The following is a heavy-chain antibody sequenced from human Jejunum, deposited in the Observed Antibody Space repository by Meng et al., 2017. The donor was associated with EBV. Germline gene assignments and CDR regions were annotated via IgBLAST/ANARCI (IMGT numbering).Heavy chain of an antibody. CDR3: AQCFNLVLGTSWYFDL. Sequence: QEAGAGGVRPWETLSITCTVAGGTGSSASYERGWIRPPPGKELEWIGYIFYTGSNNYNPSLQSRLPPSLATSPTPFSLTLPSVTSAAPAVYSFAQCFNLVLGTSWYFDLWGRGTLVTVSS. D-gene: IGHD2-8*01. V-gene: IGHV4-61*03. CDR1: GGTGSSASYE. CDR2: IFYTGSN. J-gene: IGHJ2*01.